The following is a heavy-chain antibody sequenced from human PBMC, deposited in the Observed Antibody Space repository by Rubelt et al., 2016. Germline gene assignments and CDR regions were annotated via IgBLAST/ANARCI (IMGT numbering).Heavy chain of an antibody. V-gene: IGHV4-38-2*02. Sequence: QVQLQESDPGLVKPSETLSLTCTVSGYSISSGYYWGWIRQPPGKGLEWIGSIYYSGSTYYNPSLKCRVTISVDTSKNQFSLKLSSVTAADTAVYYCAREGGYCSGGSCHADAFDIWGQGTMVTVSS. D-gene: IGHD2-15*01. CDR1: GYSISSGYY. CDR2: IYYSGST. CDR3: AREGGYCSGGSCHADAFDI. J-gene: IGHJ3*02.